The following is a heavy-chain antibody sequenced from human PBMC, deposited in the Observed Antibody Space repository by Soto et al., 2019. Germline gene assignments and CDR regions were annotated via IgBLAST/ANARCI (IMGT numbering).Heavy chain of an antibody. J-gene: IGHJ4*02. CDR1: GGTFSSYA. D-gene: IGHD4-17*01. V-gene: IGHV1-69*06. Sequence: QVQLVQSGAEVKKPGSSVKVSCKASGGTFSSYAISWVRQAPGQGLEWMGGIIPIFGTANYAQKFQGRVTITADKSTSTAYMELNSLRSEDTAVYYCASHTGDYGDYEDLWDYWGQGTLVTVSS. CDR2: IIPIFGTA. CDR3: ASHTGDYGDYEDLWDY.